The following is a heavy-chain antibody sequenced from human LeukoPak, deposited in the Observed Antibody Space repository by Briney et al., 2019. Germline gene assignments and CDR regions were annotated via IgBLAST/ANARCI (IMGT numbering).Heavy chain of an antibody. V-gene: IGHV4-34*01. CDR3: ARRAGSSGYH. CDR1: GGSFSGYY. Sequence: SETLSLTCAVYGGSFSGYYWSWIRQPPGKGLEWIGSIYYSGSTYYNPSLKSRVTISVDTSKNQFSLKLSSVTAADAAVYYCARRAGSSGYHWGQGTLVTVSS. D-gene: IGHD3-22*01. J-gene: IGHJ5*02. CDR2: IYYSGST.